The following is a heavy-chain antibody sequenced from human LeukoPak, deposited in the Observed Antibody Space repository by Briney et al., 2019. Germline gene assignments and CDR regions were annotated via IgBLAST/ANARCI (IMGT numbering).Heavy chain of an antibody. J-gene: IGHJ4*02. V-gene: IGHV3-20*04. Sequence: GGSPRLSCAASGFTFDDYGMSWVRQAPGKGLEWVSGINWNGGSTGYADSVKGRFTISRDNAKNSLYLQMNSLRAEDTALYYCARDWDYYGSGSYYTGFDYWGQGTLVTVSS. CDR3: ARDWDYYGSGSYYTGFDY. CDR1: GFTFDDYG. D-gene: IGHD3-10*01. CDR2: INWNGGST.